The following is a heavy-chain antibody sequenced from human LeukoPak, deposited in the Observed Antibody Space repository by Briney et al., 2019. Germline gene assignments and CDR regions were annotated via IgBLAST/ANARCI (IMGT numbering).Heavy chain of an antibody. Sequence: APVKVSCKASGYTFTSSDINWVRQATGQGLEWMGWINPKSGRTGYAKKFQARVSMTMNTSISTAYMEVSSLRFEDTAVYYCARGRSGLAAAGTYDYWGQGTLITVSS. J-gene: IGHJ4*02. D-gene: IGHD6-13*01. CDR1: GYTFTSSD. CDR3: ARGRSGLAAAGTYDY. V-gene: IGHV1-8*01. CDR2: INPKSGRT.